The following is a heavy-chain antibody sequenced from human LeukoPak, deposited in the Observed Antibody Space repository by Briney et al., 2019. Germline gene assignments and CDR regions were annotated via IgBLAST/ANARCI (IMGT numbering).Heavy chain of an antibody. CDR2: ISYDGSNK. V-gene: IGHV3-30*03. Sequence: GRSLRLSCAASGFTFSSYGMHWVRQAPGKGLEWVAVISYDGSNKYYADSVKGRFTISRDNSKNTLYLQMNSLRAEGTAVYYCARAPYGDYGGYFDYWGQGTLVTVSS. CDR3: ARAPYGDYGGYFDY. J-gene: IGHJ4*02. CDR1: GFTFSSYG. D-gene: IGHD4-17*01.